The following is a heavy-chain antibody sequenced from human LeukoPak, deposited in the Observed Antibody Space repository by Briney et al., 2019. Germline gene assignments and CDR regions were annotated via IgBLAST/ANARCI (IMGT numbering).Heavy chain of an antibody. V-gene: IGHV3-23*01. CDR3: AKDPGQWLVNDWFDT. J-gene: IGHJ5*02. D-gene: IGHD6-19*01. Sequence: GGSLRLSCAASGFTFSSYAMSWVRQAPGKGLEWVSAISGSGGSTYYADSVKGRFTISRDNSKNTLYLQMNSLRAEDTAVYYCAKDPGQWLVNDWFDTWGQGTLVTVSS. CDR2: ISGSGGST. CDR1: GFTFSSYA.